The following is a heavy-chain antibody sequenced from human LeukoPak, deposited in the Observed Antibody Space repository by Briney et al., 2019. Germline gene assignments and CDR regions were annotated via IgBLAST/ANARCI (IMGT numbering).Heavy chain of an antibody. CDR1: GFTFSDYY. D-gene: IGHD6-6*01. J-gene: IGHJ4*02. Sequence: GRSLRLSCAASGFTFSDYYMSWIRQAPGKGLEWVSYISSSGSTIYYADSVKGRFTISRDNAKNSLYLQMNSLRAEDTALYYCATSARTYIGSSLDYWGQGTLVTVSS. V-gene: IGHV3-11*04. CDR2: ISSSGSTI. CDR3: ATSARTYIGSSLDY.